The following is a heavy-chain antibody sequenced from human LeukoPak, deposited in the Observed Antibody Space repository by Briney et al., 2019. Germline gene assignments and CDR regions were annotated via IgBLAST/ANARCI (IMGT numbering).Heavy chain of an antibody. CDR3: ARGSATETTRWFDP. Sequence: SETLSLTCAVYGGSFSGYYWSWIRQPPGKGLEWIGEINHSGSTNYNPSLKSRVTISVDTSKNQFSLKLSSVTAADTAVYYCARGSATETTRWFDPWGQGTLVTVSS. CDR1: GGSFSGYY. V-gene: IGHV4-34*01. J-gene: IGHJ5*02. CDR2: INHSGST. D-gene: IGHD1-1*01.